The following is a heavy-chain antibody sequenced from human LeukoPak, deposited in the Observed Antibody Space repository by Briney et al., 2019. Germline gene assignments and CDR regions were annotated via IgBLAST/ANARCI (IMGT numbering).Heavy chain of an antibody. CDR3: AREGYIYYYASDYYFDY. CDR2: TYHSGTS. Sequence: SETLSLTCTVSGYSISNGYYWGWIRRPPGKGLEWIGTTYHSGTSYYNPSLKSRVTMSVDTSKNQFSLKLSSVTAADTALYYCAREGYIYYYASDYYFDYWGQGTLVTVSS. J-gene: IGHJ4*02. CDR1: GYSISNGYY. D-gene: IGHD3-10*01. V-gene: IGHV4-38-2*02.